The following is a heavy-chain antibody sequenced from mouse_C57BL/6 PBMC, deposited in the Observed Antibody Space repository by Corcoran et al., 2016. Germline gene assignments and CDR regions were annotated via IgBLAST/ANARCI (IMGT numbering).Heavy chain of an antibody. Sequence: QVQLQQSGAELARPGASVKLSCKASGYTFTSYGISWVKQRTGQGLEWIGEIYPRSGNTYYNEKFKGKATLTADKSSSTAYMELRSLTSEDSAVYFCASGGTAYFDVWGTGTTVTVSS. CDR3: ASGGTAYFDV. D-gene: IGHD1-2*01. CDR1: GYTFTSYG. J-gene: IGHJ1*03. V-gene: IGHV1-81*01. CDR2: IYPRSGNT.